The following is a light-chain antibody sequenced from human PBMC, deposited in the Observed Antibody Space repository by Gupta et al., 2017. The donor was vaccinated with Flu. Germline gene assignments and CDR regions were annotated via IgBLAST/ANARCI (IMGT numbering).Light chain of an antibody. Sequence: DIQLTQSPSFLSVSVGDRVTITCRASQGISSYLAWYQQKPGNAPNLLIYAASTLQSGVPSRFSGSGSWTEFTLTISSRQPEDFATYYCQQLNSYPPYSFGQGTKLEIK. CDR3: QQLNSYPPYS. V-gene: IGKV1-9*01. CDR2: AAS. J-gene: IGKJ2*03. CDR1: QGISSY.